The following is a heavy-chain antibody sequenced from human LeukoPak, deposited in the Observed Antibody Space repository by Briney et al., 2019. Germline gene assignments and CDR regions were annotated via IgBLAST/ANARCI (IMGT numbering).Heavy chain of an antibody. CDR1: GFTFSGYG. V-gene: IGHV3-30*02. Sequence: GGSLRLSCAAPGFTFSGYGMHWVPQAPGKGLEGGAFIRYDGSNKYYADSVKGRFTISRDNSKNTLYLQMNSLRAEDTAVYYCAKSCGGELDAFDIWGQGTMVTVSS. J-gene: IGHJ3*02. D-gene: IGHD2-21*01. CDR2: IRYDGSNK. CDR3: AKSCGGELDAFDI.